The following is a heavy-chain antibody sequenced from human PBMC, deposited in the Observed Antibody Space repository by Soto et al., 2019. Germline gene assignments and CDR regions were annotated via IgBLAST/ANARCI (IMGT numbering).Heavy chain of an antibody. V-gene: IGHV1-8*01. CDR3: ARGGDIVVVVAASGYGMDV. J-gene: IGHJ6*02. Sequence: TGQGLEWMGWMNPNSGNTGYAQKFQGRVTMTRNTSISTAYMELSSLRSEDTAVYYCARGGDIVVVVAASGYGMDVWGQGTTVTVYS. D-gene: IGHD2-15*01. CDR2: MNPNSGNT.